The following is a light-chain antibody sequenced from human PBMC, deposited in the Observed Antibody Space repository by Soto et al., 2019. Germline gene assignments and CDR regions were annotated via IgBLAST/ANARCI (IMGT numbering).Light chain of an antibody. CDR3: QQLAGFPIT. CDR1: QGISTS. Sequence: DIHLTQSPSFLSASVGDRVTITCRASQGISTSLAWYQQKPGKAPNLLIYTASTLQTGVPSRFSGSAFGTEFTLTISSLQPEDFATYYCQQLAGFPITFGQGTRLEIK. V-gene: IGKV1-9*01. CDR2: TAS. J-gene: IGKJ5*01.